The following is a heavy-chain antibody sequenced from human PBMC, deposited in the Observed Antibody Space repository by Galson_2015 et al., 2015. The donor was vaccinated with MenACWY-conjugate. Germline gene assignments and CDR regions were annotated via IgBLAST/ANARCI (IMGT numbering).Heavy chain of an antibody. CDR2: IWYDGSNK. J-gene: IGHJ3*02. CDR3: ARDESGEWLVLYAFDI. CDR1: GFTFSSYG. Sequence: SLRLSCAASGFTFSSYGMHWVRQAPGRGLEWVAVIWYDGSNKYYADSVKGRFTISRDNSKNTLYLQMNSLRAEDTAVYYCARDESGEWLVLYAFDIWGQGTMFTVSS. D-gene: IGHD6-19*01. V-gene: IGHV3-33*01.